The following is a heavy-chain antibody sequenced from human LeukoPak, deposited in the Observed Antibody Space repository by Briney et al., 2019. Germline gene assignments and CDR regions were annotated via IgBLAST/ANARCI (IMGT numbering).Heavy chain of an antibody. D-gene: IGHD5-24*01. CDR3: ARVWGGYKTFDY. J-gene: IGHJ4*02. CDR2: INHSGIT. Sequence: PSETLSLTCAVYGGSLSDYYWSWIRQPPGKGLEWIGEINHSGITNYNTSLKSRVTISIDTSKSQFSLKLSSVTAADTAVYYCARVWGGYKTFDYWGQGTLVTVSS. CDR1: GGSLSDYY. V-gene: IGHV4-34*01.